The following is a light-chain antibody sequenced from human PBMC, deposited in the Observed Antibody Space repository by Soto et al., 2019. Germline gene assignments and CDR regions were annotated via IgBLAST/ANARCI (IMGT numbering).Light chain of an antibody. CDR2: DAS. CDR1: ENISSY. J-gene: IGKJ3*01. CDR3: QQRSNWPLT. V-gene: IGKV3-11*01. Sequence: EIVMTQSPATLSVSPGERATLSCRASENISSYLAWYQQKPGQAPRLLIYDASNRATGIPARFSGGGSGTDFTLTISSLEPEDFAVYYCQQRSNWPLTFGPGTKVDIK.